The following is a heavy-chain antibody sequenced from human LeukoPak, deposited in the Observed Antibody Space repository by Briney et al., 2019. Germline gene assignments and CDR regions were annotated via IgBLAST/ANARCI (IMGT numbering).Heavy chain of an antibody. CDR3: ARVLDDYGDPHAFDI. CDR1: GGSISSYY. Sequence: SETLSLTCTVSGGSISSYYWSWIRQPPGKGLEWIGYIYYSGSTNYNPSLKSRVTISVDTSKNQFSLKLSSVTAADTAVYYCARVLDDYGDPHAFDIWGQGTMVTVSS. V-gene: IGHV4-59*01. CDR2: IYYSGST. D-gene: IGHD4-17*01. J-gene: IGHJ3*02.